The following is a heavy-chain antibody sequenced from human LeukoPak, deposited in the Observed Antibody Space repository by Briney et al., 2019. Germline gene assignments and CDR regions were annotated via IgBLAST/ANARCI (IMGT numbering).Heavy chain of an antibody. J-gene: IGHJ6*03. CDR2: IYSGGST. CDR3: ASGSGSYRTPYYYMDV. D-gene: IGHD3-10*01. Sequence: GGSLRLSCVASGFTDSSNYMSWVRQSPGKGLEWVSVIYSGGSTYYAGSVKGRFTISRDNSKNTLYLQMNSLRAEDTAVYYCASGSGSYRTPYYYMDVWGTGTTVTVSS. V-gene: IGHV3-53*01. CDR1: GFTDSSNY.